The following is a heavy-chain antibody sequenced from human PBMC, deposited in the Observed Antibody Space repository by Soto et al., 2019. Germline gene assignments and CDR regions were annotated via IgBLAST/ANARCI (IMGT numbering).Heavy chain of an antibody. CDR2: INHSGST. CDR3: ARQPLKIRFLEWLPFSV. Sequence: SETLSLTCAVYGGSFSGYYWSWIRQPPGKGLEWIGEINHSGSTNYNPSLKSRVTISVDTSKNQFSLKLSSVTAADTAVYYCARQPLKIRFLEWLPFSVWGKGTTVTVSS. V-gene: IGHV4-34*01. J-gene: IGHJ6*04. CDR1: GGSFSGYY. D-gene: IGHD3-3*01.